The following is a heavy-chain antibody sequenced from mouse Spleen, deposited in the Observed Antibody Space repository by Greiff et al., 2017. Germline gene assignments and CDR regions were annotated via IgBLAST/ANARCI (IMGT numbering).Heavy chain of an antibody. CDR2: IWSGGST. CDR3: ARNYGNYVAWFAY. CDR1: GFSLTSYG. Sequence: VKLQESGPGLVQPSQSLSITCTVSGFSLTSYGVHWVRQSPGKGLEWLGVIWSGGSTDYNAAFISRLSISKDNSKSQVFFKMNSLQANDTAIYYCARNYGNYVAWFAYWGQGTLVTVSA. V-gene: IGHV2-2*02. D-gene: IGHD2-1*01. J-gene: IGHJ3*01.